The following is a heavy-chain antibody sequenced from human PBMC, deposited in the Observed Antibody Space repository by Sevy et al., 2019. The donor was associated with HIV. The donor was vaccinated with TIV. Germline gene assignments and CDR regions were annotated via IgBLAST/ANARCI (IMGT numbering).Heavy chain of an antibody. Sequence: GGSLRLSCAASRFIFNDYGMHWVRQAPGKGLEWVAFIQYDGNDKYYADSMRGRFTLSRDNSKHMRFLQMYRLRSEDTAMYYCAKNTAAAGAGGFDYWGQGTLVTVSS. CDR2: IQYDGNDK. CDR3: AKNTAAAGAGGFDY. V-gene: IGHV3-30*02. D-gene: IGHD6-13*01. J-gene: IGHJ4*02. CDR1: RFIFNDYG.